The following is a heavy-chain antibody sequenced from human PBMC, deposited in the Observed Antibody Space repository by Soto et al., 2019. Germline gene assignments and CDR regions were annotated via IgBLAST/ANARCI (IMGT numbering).Heavy chain of an antibody. V-gene: IGHV1-69-2*01. CDR2: VEVENDDR. J-gene: IGHJ4*02. D-gene: IGHD3-16*01. Sequence: EVLLQQSGAEAREPGGVVKMSCAVSGITFSDLHMHWVKQAPGKGLEWVGLVEVENDDRLYAEKYRGRLNINTDTARQRGDVELRSRTADETGIYCGGAVRGGLGGWAFGYWGQGTRVTVSA. CDR1: GITFSDLH. CDR3: GAVRGGLGGWAFGY.